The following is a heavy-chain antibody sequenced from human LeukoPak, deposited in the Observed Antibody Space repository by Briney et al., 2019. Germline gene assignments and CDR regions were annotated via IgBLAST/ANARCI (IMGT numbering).Heavy chain of an antibody. D-gene: IGHD5-12*01. CDR2: ISAYNDNT. J-gene: IGHJ4*02. V-gene: IGHV1-18*01. CDR3: ATYSGYDAAFDY. Sequence: ASVTVSFKASGYTFTSYGISWVRQARGQGLEWMGWISAYNDNTNYAQKLQGRVTMTTDTSTSTAYMELRSLRSDDTAVYYCATYSGYDAAFDYWGQGTLVTVSS. CDR1: GYTFTSYG.